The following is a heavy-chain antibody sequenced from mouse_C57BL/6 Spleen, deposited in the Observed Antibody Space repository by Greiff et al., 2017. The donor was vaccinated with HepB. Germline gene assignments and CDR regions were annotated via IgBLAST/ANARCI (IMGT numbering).Heavy chain of an antibody. J-gene: IGHJ3*01. CDR3: ASSLRPPFAY. CDR2: INPNNGGT. Sequence: VQLQQSGPELVKSGASVKISCKASGYTFTDYYMNWVKQSHGKSLEWIGDINPNNGGTSYNQKFKGKATLTVDKSSSTAYMELRSLTSEDSAVYYCASSLRPPFAYWGQGTLVTVSA. V-gene: IGHV1-26*01. D-gene: IGHD1-2*01. CDR1: GYTFTDYY.